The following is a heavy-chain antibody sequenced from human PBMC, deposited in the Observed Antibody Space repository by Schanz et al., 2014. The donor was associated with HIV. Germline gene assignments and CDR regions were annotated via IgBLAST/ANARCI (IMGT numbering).Heavy chain of an antibody. J-gene: IGHJ4*02. Sequence: QVQLVQSGAEVKKPGASVKVSCKASGYTFTGYYMHWVRQAPGQGLEWMGWINPSSGGTNYAQKFQGRVTMTRDTSISTAYMELRRLRSDDTAVYYCAREYSTWDRHFDYWGQGTLVTVSP. V-gene: IGHV1-2*02. CDR3: AREYSTWDRHFDY. CDR2: INPSSGGT. CDR1: GYTFTGYY. D-gene: IGHD5-18*01.